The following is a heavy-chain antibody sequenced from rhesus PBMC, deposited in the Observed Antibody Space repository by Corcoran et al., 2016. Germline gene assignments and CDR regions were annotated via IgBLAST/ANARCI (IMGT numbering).Heavy chain of an antibody. D-gene: IGHD5-24*01. CDR1: GGSVSSSTR. CDR2: ISGSRGST. V-gene: IGHV4-65*01. Sequence: QVQLQESGPGLVKPSETLSLSCAVSGGSVSSSTRWSWIRQPTGKGMEWIGYISGSRGSTYDNPSRKSRVTISTDTSKNQVSLKLSSVTAADTAVYYCAERGGYDWYFDLWGPGTPITISS. J-gene: IGHJ2*01. CDR3: AERGGYDWYFDL.